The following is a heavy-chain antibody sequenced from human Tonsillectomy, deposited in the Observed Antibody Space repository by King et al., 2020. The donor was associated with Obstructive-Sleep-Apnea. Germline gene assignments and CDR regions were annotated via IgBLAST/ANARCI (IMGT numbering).Heavy chain of an antibody. J-gene: IGHJ4*02. V-gene: IGHV3-15*01. CDR1: GFTFSNAW. CDR2: IKSKTDGGTT. Sequence: VQLVESGGGLVKPGGSLRLSCAASGFTFSNAWMSWVRQAPGKGLEWVGRIKSKTDGGTTDYAAPVKGRFTISRDDSKNTLYLQMNSLKTEDTAVYYCTTYPDIFTLAAPIDYWGQGTLVTVSS. D-gene: IGHD3-9*01. CDR3: TTYPDIFTLAAPIDY.